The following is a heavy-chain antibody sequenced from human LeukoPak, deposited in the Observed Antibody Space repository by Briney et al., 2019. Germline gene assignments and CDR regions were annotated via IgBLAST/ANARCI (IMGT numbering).Heavy chain of an antibody. D-gene: IGHD2-2*01. CDR3: AREKIVVVPLYYYYGMDV. CDR1: GFTFSDYY. CDR2: ISSSGSTI. V-gene: IGHV3-11*01. J-gene: IGHJ6*02. Sequence: GGSLRLSCAASGFTFSDYYMSWIRQAPGKGLEWVSYISSSGSTIYYADSVKGRFTISRDTAKNSLDLQMSSLRAEDTAVYYCAREKIVVVPLYYYYGMDVWGQGTTVTVSS.